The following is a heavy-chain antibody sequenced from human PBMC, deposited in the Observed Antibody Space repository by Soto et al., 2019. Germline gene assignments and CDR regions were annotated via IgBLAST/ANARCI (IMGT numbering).Heavy chain of an antibody. CDR1: GFTFSTYH. CDR2: IHSGGSRI. CDR3: ARDGSTVTTNYHYAMDV. J-gene: IGHJ6*02. Sequence: EVQLVESGGGLVQPGGSLILSCAASGFTFSTYHMNWVRQAPGKGLEWVSYIHSGGSRIYYADSVKARFTISRDNAKNSLYLQMNSLRAEDTAVYYCARDGSTVTTNYHYAMDVWGQGTTVTVSS. D-gene: IGHD4-17*01. V-gene: IGHV3-48*03.